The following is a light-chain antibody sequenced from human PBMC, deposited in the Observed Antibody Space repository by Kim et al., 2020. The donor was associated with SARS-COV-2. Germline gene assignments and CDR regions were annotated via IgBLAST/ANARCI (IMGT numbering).Light chain of an antibody. CDR3: QQSYSTPPFT. J-gene: IGKJ3*01. CDR2: AAS. V-gene: IGKV1-39*01. CDR1: QSISSY. Sequence: SVGDRVTITCRASQSISSYLNWYQQKPGKAPKLLIYAASSLQSGVPSRFSGSGSGTDFTLAISSLQPEDFATYYCQQSYSTPPFTFGPGTKVDIK.